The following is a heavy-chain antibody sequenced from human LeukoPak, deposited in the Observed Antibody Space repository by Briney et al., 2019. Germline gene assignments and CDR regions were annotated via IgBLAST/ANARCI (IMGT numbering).Heavy chain of an antibody. CDR1: GFTFSNAW. CDR2: IKSKTDGGTT. V-gene: IGHV3-15*01. CDR3: TTRSKRVVVAAVY. J-gene: IGHJ4*02. Sequence: GGSLRLSSAASGFTFSNAWMSWVRQAPGKGLEWVGRIKSKTDGGTTDYAAPVKGRFTISRDDSKNTLYLQMNSLKTEDTAVYYCTTRSKRVVVAAVYWGQGTLVTVSS. D-gene: IGHD2-15*01.